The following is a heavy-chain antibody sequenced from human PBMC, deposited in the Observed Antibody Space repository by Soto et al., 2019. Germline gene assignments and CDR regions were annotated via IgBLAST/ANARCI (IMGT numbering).Heavy chain of an antibody. CDR2: TSSSDGNT. CDR1: GYSFTIYG. V-gene: IGHV1-18*01. J-gene: IGHJ6*03. CDR3: ARESYYDFWSGYYPSAPNYYYMDV. D-gene: IGHD3-3*01. Sequence: ASVKVSCKASGYSFTIYGLTWVRQAPGQGLEWMGWTSSSDGNTSYAQKFQGRVTMTRDTSTSTVYMELSSLRSEDTAVYYCARESYYDFWSGYYPSAPNYYYMDVWGKGTTVTVSS.